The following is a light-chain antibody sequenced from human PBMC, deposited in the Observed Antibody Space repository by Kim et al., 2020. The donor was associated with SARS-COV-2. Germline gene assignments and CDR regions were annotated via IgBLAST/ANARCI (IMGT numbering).Light chain of an antibody. CDR1: SSDVGDYNY. Sequence: GQSVTISFTGTSSDVGDYNYVSWYQQHPGKAPKLMIYDVSKRPSGVPDRFSGSKSGNTASLTISGLQAEDEADYYCCSYAGSYTWVFGGGTQLTVL. V-gene: IGLV2-11*01. J-gene: IGLJ3*02. CDR3: CSYAGSYTWV. CDR2: DVS.